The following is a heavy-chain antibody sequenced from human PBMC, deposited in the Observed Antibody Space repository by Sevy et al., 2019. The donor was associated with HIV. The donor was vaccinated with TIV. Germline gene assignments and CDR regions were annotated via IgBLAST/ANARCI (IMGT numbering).Heavy chain of an antibody. CDR2: ISSSSSYI. Sequence: GGSLRLSCAASGFTFSSYSMNWVRQAPGKGLEWVSSISSSSSYIYYADSVKGRFTISRDNAKNSLYLQMNSLRVDDTATYYCARAQYCSGDGSCYVYPFDSWGQGAPVTVSS. CDR3: ARAQYCSGDGSCYVYPFDS. J-gene: IGHJ4*02. CDR1: GFTFSSYS. D-gene: IGHD2-15*01. V-gene: IGHV3-21*01.